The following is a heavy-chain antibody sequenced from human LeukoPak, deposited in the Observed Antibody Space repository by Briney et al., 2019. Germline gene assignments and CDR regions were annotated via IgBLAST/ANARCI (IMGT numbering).Heavy chain of an antibody. Sequence: GASVKVSCKASGGTFSSYAISWVRQAPGQGLEWMGRIIPILGIANYAQKFQGRVTITADKSTSTAYMELSSLRSEDTAVYYCARDLYGDLLYYYYGMDVWGQGTTVTVSS. D-gene: IGHD4-17*01. V-gene: IGHV1-69*04. J-gene: IGHJ6*02. CDR2: IIPILGIA. CDR1: GGTFSSYA. CDR3: ARDLYGDLLYYYYGMDV.